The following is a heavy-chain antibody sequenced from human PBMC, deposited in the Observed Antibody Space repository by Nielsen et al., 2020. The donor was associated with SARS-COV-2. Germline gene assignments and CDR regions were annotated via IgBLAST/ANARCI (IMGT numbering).Heavy chain of an antibody. V-gene: IGHV4-59*02. CDR2: IYNTGNT. CDR3: ARGSFGNTYFAY. Sequence: SETLSLTCSVSRSSVTSYSWSWIRQSPGKGLEWIGYIYNTGNTNYNPSLKSRISISVDTSKNQLSLRLRSVTAADTAVYFCARGSFGNTYFAYWGQGTLVTVSS. D-gene: IGHD3-10*01. CDR1: RSSVTSYS. J-gene: IGHJ4*02.